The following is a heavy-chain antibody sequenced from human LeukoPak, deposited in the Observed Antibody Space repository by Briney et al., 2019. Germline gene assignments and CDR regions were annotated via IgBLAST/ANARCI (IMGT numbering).Heavy chain of an antibody. J-gene: IGHJ4*02. V-gene: IGHV3-21*01. Sequence: GGSLRLSCAASGFTFNNYSMNWVRQAPGKGLEWVSSISAGSTYIHYAGSVKGRFTISRDNARNSLFMQMNSLRAEDTAVYYCVRDGATRLEFDYWGQGTLVTVSS. D-gene: IGHD4/OR15-4a*01. CDR1: GFTFNNYS. CDR3: VRDGATRLEFDY. CDR2: ISAGSTYI.